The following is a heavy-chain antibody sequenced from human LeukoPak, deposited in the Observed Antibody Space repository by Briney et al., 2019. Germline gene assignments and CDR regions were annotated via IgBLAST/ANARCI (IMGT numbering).Heavy chain of an antibody. V-gene: IGHV3-74*01. CDR2: INSDGSST. Sequence: GGCLRLSCAASGCSLSSYWMHWVRQTPGKGPVWVSRINSDGSSTSYADSVKGRFTISRDNAKNTLYLQMNSLRAEDTAVYYCARGNSHSFDYWGQGALVTVSS. CDR3: ARGNSHSFDY. J-gene: IGHJ4*02. D-gene: IGHD4-11*01. CDR1: GCSLSSYW.